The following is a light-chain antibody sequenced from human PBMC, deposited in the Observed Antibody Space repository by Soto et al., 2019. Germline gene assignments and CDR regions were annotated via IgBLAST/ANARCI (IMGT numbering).Light chain of an antibody. CDR1: SSNIGNNG. CDR2: FDA. CDR3: SAGDDSLNAHV. J-gene: IGLJ1*01. V-gene: IGLV1-36*01. Sequence: QSVLTQPPSVSEAPRQRVTISCSGNSSNIGNNGVNWYQQLPGKSPKLLIYFDALLPSGISDRFSGSTSGTAASLAISELRSGDEFDYYCSAGDDSLNAHVFGAGPKVTVL.